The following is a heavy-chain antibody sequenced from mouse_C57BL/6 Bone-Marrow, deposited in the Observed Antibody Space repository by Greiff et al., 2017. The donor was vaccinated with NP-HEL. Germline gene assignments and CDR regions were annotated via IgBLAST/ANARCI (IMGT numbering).Heavy chain of an antibody. V-gene: IGHV5-12*01. Sequence: EVKVVESGGGLVQPGGSLKLSCAASGFTFSDYYMYWVRQTPEKRLEWVAYISNGGGSTYYPDTVKGRFTISRDNAKNTLYLQMSRLKSEDTAMYYCARHGGDEDYFDYWGQGTTLTVSS. CDR3: ARHGGDEDYFDY. CDR1: GFTFSDYY. CDR2: ISNGGGST. D-gene: IGHD3-3*01. J-gene: IGHJ2*01.